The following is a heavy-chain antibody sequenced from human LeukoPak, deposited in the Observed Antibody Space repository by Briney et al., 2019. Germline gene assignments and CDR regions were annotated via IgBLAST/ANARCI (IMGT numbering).Heavy chain of an antibody. CDR3: AKSHIHWRGIHDSSGYLDY. CDR1: GFTFSSYA. Sequence: PPGGSLRLSCAASGFTFSSYAMSWVRQAPGKGLEWVSAISGSGGSTYYADSVKGRFTISRDNSKNTLYLQMNSLRAEDTAVYYCAKSHIHWRGIHDSSGYLDYWGQGTLVTVSS. D-gene: IGHD3-22*01. V-gene: IGHV3-23*01. CDR2: ISGSGGST. J-gene: IGHJ4*02.